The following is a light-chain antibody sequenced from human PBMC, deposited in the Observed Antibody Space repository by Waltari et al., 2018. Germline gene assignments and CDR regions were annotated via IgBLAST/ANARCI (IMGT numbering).Light chain of an antibody. CDR2: DVS. CDR3: CSYAGRYSYV. Sequence: QCALTQPRSVSGSRGQTVTISCSGTRSDVGASNYDPWYQQHPGKATNLMISDVSRRPSVIPDPCSGSKSVNTASLTISGLQAEDEADYYCCSYAGRYSYVFGTGTKVTVL. V-gene: IGLV2-11*02. J-gene: IGLJ1*01. CDR1: RSDVGASNY.